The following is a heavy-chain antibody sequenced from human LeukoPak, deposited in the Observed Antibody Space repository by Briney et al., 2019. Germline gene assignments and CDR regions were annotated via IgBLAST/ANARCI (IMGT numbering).Heavy chain of an antibody. CDR3: AGLPVTMVRGVIMSYYYYYMDV. D-gene: IGHD3-10*01. CDR1: GRSFSGYY. CDR2: INNSGST. Sequence: SETLSLTCAVYGRSFSGYYWSWIRQPPGKGLEWIGEINNSGSTNYNPSLKSRFTISVDTSKNQFFLKLSSVTAADTAVYYCAGLPVTMVRGVIMSYYYYYMDVWGKGTTVTVSS. V-gene: IGHV4-34*01. J-gene: IGHJ6*03.